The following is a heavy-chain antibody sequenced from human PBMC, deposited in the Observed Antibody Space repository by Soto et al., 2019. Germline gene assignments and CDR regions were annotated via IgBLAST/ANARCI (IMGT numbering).Heavy chain of an antibody. V-gene: IGHV1-46*03. CDR3: ARQYYDILTGFPGGMDV. Sequence: ASVKVSCKASGYTFTSYYMHWVRQAPGQGLEWMGIINPSGGSTSYAQKFQGRVTMTRDTSTSTVYMELSSLRSEDTAVYYCARQYYDILTGFPGGMDVWGQGTTVNVSS. J-gene: IGHJ6*02. CDR1: GYTFTSYY. D-gene: IGHD3-9*01. CDR2: INPSGGST.